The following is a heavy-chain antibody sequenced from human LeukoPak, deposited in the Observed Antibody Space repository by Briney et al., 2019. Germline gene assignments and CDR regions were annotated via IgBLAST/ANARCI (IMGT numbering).Heavy chain of an antibody. D-gene: IGHD2-2*01. Sequence: PGGSLRLSCAASGFTFSSYAMSWVRQAPGKGLEWVSAISGSGAFTYYAESVKGRFTISRDNAKNTLYLQMNSLRAEDTAVYYCARDWYHAIDYWGQGTLVTVSS. J-gene: IGHJ4*02. CDR2: ISGSGAFT. CDR3: ARDWYHAIDY. V-gene: IGHV3-23*01. CDR1: GFTFSSYA.